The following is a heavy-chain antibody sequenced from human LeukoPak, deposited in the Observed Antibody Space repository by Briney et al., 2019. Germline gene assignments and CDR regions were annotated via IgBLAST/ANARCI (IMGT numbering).Heavy chain of an antibody. CDR3: ARVGWAGYYYYYYMDV. D-gene: IGHD1-26*01. V-gene: IGHV4-4*07. CDR2: IYTSGST. J-gene: IGHJ6*03. Sequence: SETLSLTCAVSGGSISSYYWSWIRQPAGKGLEWIGRIYTSGSTNHNPSLKSRVTMSVDTSKNQFSLKLSSVTAADTAVYYCARVGWAGYYYYYYMDVWGKGTTVTVSS. CDR1: GGSISSYY.